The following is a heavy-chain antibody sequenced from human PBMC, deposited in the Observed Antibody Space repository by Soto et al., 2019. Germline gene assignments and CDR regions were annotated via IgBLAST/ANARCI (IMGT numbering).Heavy chain of an antibody. CDR3: ARSDGRY. CDR1: GGSISSYY. CDR2: IYYSGST. J-gene: IGHJ4*02. Sequence: QVQLQESGPGLVKPSETLSLTCTVSGGSISSYYWSWIRQPPGKGLEWIGYIYYSGSTNYNPSLTTRVTIPVDPSKSQFSLKLSSVTAADTAVYYCARSDGRYWGQGTLVTVSS. V-gene: IGHV4-59*01.